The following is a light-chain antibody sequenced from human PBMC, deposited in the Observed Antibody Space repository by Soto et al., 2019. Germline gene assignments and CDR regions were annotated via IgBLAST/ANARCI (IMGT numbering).Light chain of an antibody. J-gene: IGLJ3*02. V-gene: IGLV1-44*01. CDR2: DDN. Sequence: QSVLAQPPSASGTPGQSVTISCSRSSSNIGGNTVNWYQVLPGAAPRLLIYDDNRRPSGVPDRFSGSKSGTSSTLAISGLQSQDEADYYCATWDDSLDGGVVFGGGTKLTVL. CDR3: ATWDDSLDGGVV. CDR1: SSNIGGNT.